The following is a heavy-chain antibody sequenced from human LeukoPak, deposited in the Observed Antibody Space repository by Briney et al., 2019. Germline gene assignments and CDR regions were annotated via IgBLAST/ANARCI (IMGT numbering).Heavy chain of an antibody. CDR3: AREAPPPYYYGSGSYLFDY. CDR1: GGSINSYY. D-gene: IGHD3-10*01. J-gene: IGHJ4*02. CDR2: IYYRGST. Sequence: SETLSLTCTVSGGSINSYYWSWIRQPPGKGLEWIGYIYYRGSTKYNPSLKSRVTISLDTPKNQFSLKLSSVTAADTAVYYCAREAPPPYYYGSGSYLFDYWGQGTLVTVSS. V-gene: IGHV4-59*12.